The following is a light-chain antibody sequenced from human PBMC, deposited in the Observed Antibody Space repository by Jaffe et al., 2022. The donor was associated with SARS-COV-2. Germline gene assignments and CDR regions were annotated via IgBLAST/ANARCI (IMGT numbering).Light chain of an antibody. CDR3: QQRSSSWT. V-gene: IGKV3-11*01. CDR1: QSVGSY. CDR2: NAS. J-gene: IGKJ1*01. Sequence: EIVLTQSPATLSLSPGEGATLSCRASQSVGSYLAWYQQKPGQAPRLLIYNASNRATGIPARFSGSGSGTDFTLTISSLEPEDFAVYYCQQRSSSWTFGQGTKVEIK.